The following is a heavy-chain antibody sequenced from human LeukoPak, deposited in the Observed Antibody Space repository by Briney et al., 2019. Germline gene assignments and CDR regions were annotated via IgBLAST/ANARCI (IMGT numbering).Heavy chain of an antibody. J-gene: IGHJ5*02. V-gene: IGHV1-46*01. CDR1: GYTFTSYY. D-gene: IGHD4-4*01. Sequence: ASVKVSCKASGYTFTSYYMHWVRQAPGQGLEWMGIINPSGGSTSYEQKFQGRVTMTRDTSTSTVYMELSSLRSEDTAVYYCARVPDYSNYGEWYWFDPWGQGTLVTVSS. CDR3: ARVPDYSNYGEWYWFDP. CDR2: INPSGGST.